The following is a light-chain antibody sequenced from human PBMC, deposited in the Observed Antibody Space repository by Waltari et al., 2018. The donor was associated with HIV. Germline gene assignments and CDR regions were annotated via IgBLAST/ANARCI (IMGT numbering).Light chain of an antibody. J-gene: IGLJ2*01. CDR1: SSDVGGSNY. CDR3: SSYTSSSTVV. CDR2: EVS. V-gene: IGLV2-14*01. Sequence: QSALTQPASVSGSPGQSITISCTGTSSDVGGSNYVSWYQQHPGKAPKLMIFEVSSRPSGVSNRFSGAKSGNTASLTISGLQAEDEADYYCSSYTSSSTVVFGGGTKVTVL.